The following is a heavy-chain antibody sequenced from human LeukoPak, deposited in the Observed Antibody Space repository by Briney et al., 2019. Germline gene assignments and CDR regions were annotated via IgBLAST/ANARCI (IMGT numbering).Heavy chain of an antibody. D-gene: IGHD3-10*01. CDR3: ARDRIGPLWFGELIRAMWFDP. CDR2: INPSGGST. V-gene: IGHV1-46*01. J-gene: IGHJ5*02. Sequence: GASVKVSCKASGYTFTSYYMHWVRQAPGQGLEWMGIINPSGGSTSYAQKFQGRVTITADESTSTAYMELSSLRSEDTAVYYCARDRIGPLWFGELIRAMWFDPWGQGTLVTVSS. CDR1: GYTFTSYY.